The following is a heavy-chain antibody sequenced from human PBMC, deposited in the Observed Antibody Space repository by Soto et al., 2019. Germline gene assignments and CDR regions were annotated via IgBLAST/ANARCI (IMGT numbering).Heavy chain of an antibody. CDR2: ISGYGDST. D-gene: IGHD6-13*01. V-gene: IGHV3-23*01. CDR1: GFVFSDYG. Sequence: GGCLRLSCAASGFVFSDYGMNWLRQAPGQGLEWVSGISGYGDSTHYADSVKGRFTISRDNSKNTLYLQMNSMRVEDTAVYYCAKQSPYSNSWYNIDYWGQGTLVTVSS. J-gene: IGHJ4*02. CDR3: AKQSPYSNSWYNIDY.